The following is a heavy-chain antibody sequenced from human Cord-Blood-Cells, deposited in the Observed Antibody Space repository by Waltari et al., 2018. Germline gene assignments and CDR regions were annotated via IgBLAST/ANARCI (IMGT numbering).Heavy chain of an antibody. CDR3: ARGRAVPGHWYFDL. J-gene: IGHJ2*01. D-gene: IGHD1-26*01. CDR2: IYYSGST. CDR1: GGSISSYY. Sequence: QVQLQESGPGLVKPSETLSLTCTVSGGSISSYYWSWIRQPPGKGLEWIGYIYYSGSTNYNPSLKRRVTISVDTSKNQFSLKLSSVTAADTAVYYCARGRAVPGHWYFDLWGRGTLVTVSS. V-gene: IGHV4-59*01.